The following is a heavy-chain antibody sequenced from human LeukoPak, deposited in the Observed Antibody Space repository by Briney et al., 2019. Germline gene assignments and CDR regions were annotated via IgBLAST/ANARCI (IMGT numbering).Heavy chain of an antibody. D-gene: IGHD2-2*01. CDR1: GFTFSSYE. Sequence: GGSLRLSCAASGFTFSSYEMNWVRQAPGKGLVWVSRINSDGSSTSYADSVKGRFTISRDNAKNILFLQMNSLRAEDTAMYYCATDHCSSTSCYVEYWGQGTLVTVSS. J-gene: IGHJ4*02. V-gene: IGHV3-74*01. CDR2: INSDGSST. CDR3: ATDHCSSTSCYVEY.